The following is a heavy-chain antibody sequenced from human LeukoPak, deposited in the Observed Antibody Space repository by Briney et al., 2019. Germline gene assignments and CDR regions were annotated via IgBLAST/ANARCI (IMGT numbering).Heavy chain of an antibody. CDR3: AKDGDTSYKMLCYFDL. CDR1: GFASEDYA. V-gene: IGHV3-9*02. CDR2: ISWSSGTI. D-gene: IGHD3-16*01. J-gene: IGHJ2*01. Sequence: PGGSLRLSCAASGFASEDYAMHWVRQVPGKGLEWVSGISWSSGTIHYADSVKGRFTISRDNAKNSLYLQMNSVTAEDTALYYCAKDGDTSYKMLCYFDLWGRGTLVTVSS.